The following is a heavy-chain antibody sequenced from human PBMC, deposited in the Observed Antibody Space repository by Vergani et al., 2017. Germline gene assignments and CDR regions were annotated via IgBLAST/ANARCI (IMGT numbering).Heavy chain of an antibody. D-gene: IGHD2-15*01. CDR2: ISSSSSYI. V-gene: IGHV3-21*01. J-gene: IGHJ4*02. CDR3: ARGQRDVVVVAAQAPDY. CDR1: GFTFSSYS. Sequence: EVQLVESGGGLVKPGGSLRLSCAASGFTFSSYSMNWVRQAPGKGLEWVSSISSSSSYIYYADSVKGRFTISRDNAKNSLYLQMNSLRAEDTAVYYCARGQRDVVVVAAQAPDYWGQGTLVTVSS.